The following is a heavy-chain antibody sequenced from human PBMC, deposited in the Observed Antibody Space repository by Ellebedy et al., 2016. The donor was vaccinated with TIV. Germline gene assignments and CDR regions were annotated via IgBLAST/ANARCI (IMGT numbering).Heavy chain of an antibody. Sequence: SETLSLTXTVSGGSISSGGYYWSWIRQHPGKGLEWIGYIYYSGSTYYNPSLKSRVTISVDTSKNQFSLKLSSVTAADTAVYYCARALGDFGVVIGFNPWGQGTLVTVSS. D-gene: IGHD3-3*01. CDR1: GGSISSGGYY. J-gene: IGHJ5*02. CDR2: IYYSGST. V-gene: IGHV4-31*03. CDR3: ARALGDFGVVIGFNP.